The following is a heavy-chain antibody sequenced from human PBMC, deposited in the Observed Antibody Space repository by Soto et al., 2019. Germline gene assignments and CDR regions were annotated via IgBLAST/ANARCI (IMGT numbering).Heavy chain of an antibody. CDR1: GYTFTGYY. D-gene: IGHD1-26*01. CDR3: AGGDEVGAVEDYYYYGMDV. CDR2: INPNSGGT. J-gene: IGHJ6*02. V-gene: IGHV1-2*04. Sequence: ASVKVSCKASGYTFTGYYMHWVRQAPGQGLEWMGWINPNSGGTNYAQKFQGWVTMTRDTSISTAYMELSRLRSDDTAVYYCAGGDEVGAVEDYYYYGMDVWGQGTTVTVSS.